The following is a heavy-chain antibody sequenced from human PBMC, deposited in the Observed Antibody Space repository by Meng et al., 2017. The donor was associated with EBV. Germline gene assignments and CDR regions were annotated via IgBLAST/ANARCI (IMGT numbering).Heavy chain of an antibody. V-gene: IGHV1-46*01. CDR3: VRELVGGTFDY. CDR1: GYILPSYY. J-gene: IGHJ4*02. Sequence: GRLGQCAGRLKNPGAYVKVSSNASGYILPSYYLHRVRQAPGQRLEWMEIIIPAGGNTNYAQKFRGRFTMTRDTSTSTVYMDLSILTSEATAVYYCVRELVGGTFDYWGQGTLVTVSS. D-gene: IGHD1/OR15-1a*01. CDR2: IIPAGGNT.